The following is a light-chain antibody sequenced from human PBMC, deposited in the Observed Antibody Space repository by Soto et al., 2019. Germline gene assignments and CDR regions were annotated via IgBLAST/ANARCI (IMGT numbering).Light chain of an antibody. CDR1: QSVSIN. Sequence: EIVMTQSPATLSVSPGESATLSCRASQSVSINLAWYQLKPGQAPRLLIYRSSTLATGTPGRFSGSGSGTEFTLTISGLQSEDFAVYFCQQYNSWPPVTFGQGTRVEIK. V-gene: IGKV3-15*01. CDR3: QQYNSWPPVT. J-gene: IGKJ1*01. CDR2: RSS.